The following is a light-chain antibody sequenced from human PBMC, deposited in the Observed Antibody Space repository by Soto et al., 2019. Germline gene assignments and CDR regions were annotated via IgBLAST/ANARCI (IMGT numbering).Light chain of an antibody. CDR2: EVS. CDR3: QSYTTSATLV. V-gene: IGLV2-14*01. J-gene: IGLJ2*01. CDR1: SSDVGGYNY. Sequence: QSALTQPASVSGSPGQSITISCTGTSSDVGGYNYVSWYQQHPGKAPKLMIYEVSNRPSGVSNRFSGSKSGNTASLTISGLQAEDEADYYCQSYTTSATLVFGGGTKLTVL.